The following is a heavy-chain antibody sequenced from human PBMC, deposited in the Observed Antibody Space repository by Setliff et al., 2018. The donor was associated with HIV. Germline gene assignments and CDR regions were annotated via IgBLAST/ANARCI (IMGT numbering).Heavy chain of an antibody. V-gene: IGHV3-21*01. CDR2: ISSSSSYI. D-gene: IGHD6-19*01. CDR3: ARGSELSTGFLSGWRDYYYGMDV. Sequence: PGGSLRLSCAASGFTFSSYSMNWVRQAPGKGLEWVSSISSSSSYIYYADSVKGRFTISRDNAKNSLYLQMNSLRAEDTAVYYCARGSELSTGFLSGWRDYYYGMDVWGQGTTVTVSS. CDR1: GFTFSSYS. J-gene: IGHJ6*02.